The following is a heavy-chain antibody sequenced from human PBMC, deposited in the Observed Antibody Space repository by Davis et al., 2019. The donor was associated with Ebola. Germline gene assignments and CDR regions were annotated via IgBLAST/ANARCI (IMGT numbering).Heavy chain of an antibody. CDR2: VFHSGTT. D-gene: IGHD6-19*01. CDR1: GGSIGSYY. V-gene: IGHV4-59*01. CDR3: ARAISGYTSGWSGAFDI. J-gene: IGHJ3*02. Sequence: SETLSLTCTVSGGSIGSYYWSWIRQPPGKGLEWMGYVFHSGTTNQSPSLKSQVTISVDTSKNQFSLKLSSVTAADTAVYYCARAISGYTSGWSGAFDIWGQGTMVTVSS.